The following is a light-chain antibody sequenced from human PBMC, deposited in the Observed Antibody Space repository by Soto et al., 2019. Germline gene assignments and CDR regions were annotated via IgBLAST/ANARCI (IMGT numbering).Light chain of an antibody. CDR3: QQYNNWPRLS. J-gene: IGKJ4*01. CDR1: QSVSNN. CDR2: GAS. Sequence: EIVMTQSPATLSVSPGERATLSCRASQSVSNNLAWYHQKPGQAPRLLIYGASTRATDIPARFSGSGSGTEFTLTISSLQSEDSAVYYCQQYNNWPRLSFGGGTKVDIK. V-gene: IGKV3-15*01.